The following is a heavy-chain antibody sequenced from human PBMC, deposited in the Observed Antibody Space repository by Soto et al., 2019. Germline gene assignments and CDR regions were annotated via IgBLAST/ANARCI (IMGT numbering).Heavy chain of an antibody. J-gene: IGHJ4*02. Sequence: SGYTFTSYAMHWVRQAPGQRLEWMGWINAGNGNTKYSQKFQGRVTITRDTSASTAYMELSSLRSEDTAVYYCVRVLTYCSGGSCYLTAYYFDYWGQGTLVTVSS. CDR1: GYTFTSYA. CDR3: VRVLTYCSGGSCYLTAYYFDY. CDR2: INAGNGNT. V-gene: IGHV1-3*01. D-gene: IGHD2-15*01.